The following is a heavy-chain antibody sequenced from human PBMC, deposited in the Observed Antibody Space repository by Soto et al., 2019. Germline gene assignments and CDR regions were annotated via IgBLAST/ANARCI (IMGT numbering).Heavy chain of an antibody. V-gene: IGHV1-18*01. CDR3: AGGGGYSGYGEEGY. Sequence: QVQLVQSGAEVKKPGASVKVSCKASGYTFTSYGISWVRQAPGQGREWMGWISAYNGNTNYAQKLQGRVTMNTDTSTSTAYMQLRSLSSDDTAVYYCAGGGGYSGYGEEGYWGQGSLVSVSS. J-gene: IGHJ4*02. CDR1: GYTFTSYG. CDR2: ISAYNGNT. D-gene: IGHD1-26*01.